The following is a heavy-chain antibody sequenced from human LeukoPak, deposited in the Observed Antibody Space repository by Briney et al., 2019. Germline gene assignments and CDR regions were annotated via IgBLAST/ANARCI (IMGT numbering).Heavy chain of an antibody. D-gene: IGHD1-7*01. CDR2: ISGNGGNT. Sequence: TGGSLRLSCAASGFTFDDYAMHWVRHVPGKGLEWVSLISGNGGNTYYADSVKGRFTISRDNSKNSLYLQMNSLRTEDTALYYCAKDISNWNSRHFDYWGQGTLVTVSS. J-gene: IGHJ4*02. CDR1: GFTFDDYA. V-gene: IGHV3-43*02. CDR3: AKDISNWNSRHFDY.